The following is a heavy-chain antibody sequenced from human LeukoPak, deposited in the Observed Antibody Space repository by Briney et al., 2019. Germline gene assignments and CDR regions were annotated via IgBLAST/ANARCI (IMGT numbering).Heavy chain of an antibody. CDR2: IWFVGGNK. CDR1: GFTFSNYG. Sequence: PGGSLRLSCAVSGFTFSNYGMHWVRQAPGKGREWVAVIWFVGGNKYYADSVKGRFTISRDNSKNTLCLQMNSLRAEDTAMYYCARGASSSPWTIFDVWGRGTMVTVSS. V-gene: IGHV3-33*01. D-gene: IGHD6-13*01. J-gene: IGHJ3*01. CDR3: ARGASSSPWTIFDV.